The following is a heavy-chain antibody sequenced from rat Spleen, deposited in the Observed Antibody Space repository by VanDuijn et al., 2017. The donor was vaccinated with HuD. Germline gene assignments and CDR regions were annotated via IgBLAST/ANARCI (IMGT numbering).Heavy chain of an antibody. CDR1: GFIFSDHY. Sequence: EVQLVESDGDLVRPGRSLKLSCAASGFIFSDHYVAWVRQAPKKGLEWVATINYDGSITYYRDSVKGRFTISRDNAKSTLYLQMDSLRSEDTATYYCTRGYDGTYYYVNWFAYWGQGTLVTVSS. CDR3: TRGYDGTYYYVNWFAY. V-gene: IGHV5-7*01. J-gene: IGHJ3*01. D-gene: IGHD1-12*02. CDR2: INYDGSIT.